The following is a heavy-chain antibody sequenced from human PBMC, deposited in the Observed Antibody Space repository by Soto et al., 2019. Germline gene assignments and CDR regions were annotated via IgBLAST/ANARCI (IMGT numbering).Heavy chain of an antibody. V-gene: IGHV3-30*18. Sequence: QVPLVESGGGVVQPGRSLRLSCAASGFTFRNYGMHWVRQAPGKGLVWVTVISYDGSHKYYADSVKGRFTISRDNSKXTVYLEMNSLRDEDTAVYYCAKRRGDHSNYSWGIDVWGQGTTVTVSS. CDR3: AKRRGDHSNYSWGIDV. D-gene: IGHD4-4*01. J-gene: IGHJ6*02. CDR2: ISYDGSHK. CDR1: GFTFRNYG.